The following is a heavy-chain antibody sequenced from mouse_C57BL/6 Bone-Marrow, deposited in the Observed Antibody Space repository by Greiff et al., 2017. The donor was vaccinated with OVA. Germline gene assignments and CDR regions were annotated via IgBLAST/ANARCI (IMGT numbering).Heavy chain of an antibody. D-gene: IGHD2-3*01. CDR1: GYTFTSYW. CDR2: IYPGSGST. V-gene: IGHV1-55*01. CDR3: ARGWLLLIYAMDY. Sequence: QVQLQQPGAELVKPGASVQMSCKASGYTFTSYWITWVKQRPGQGLEWIGDIYPGSGSTNYNEKFKSKATLTVDTSSSTAYMQLSSLTSEDSAVYYCARGWLLLIYAMDYWGQGTSVTVSS. J-gene: IGHJ4*01.